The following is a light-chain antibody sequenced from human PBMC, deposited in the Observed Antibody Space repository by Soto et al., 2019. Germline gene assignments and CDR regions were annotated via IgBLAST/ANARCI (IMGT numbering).Light chain of an antibody. V-gene: IGKV3-20*01. J-gene: IGKJ1*01. CDR2: AAS. Sequence: EIVLTQSPGTLSLSPGERATLSCRASQRVTSSYLAWYQQKPGQPPRLLIYAASIRATGIPDRFSGSGSGTEFTLTISSLQPDDFATYYCQQYNSYSWTFGQGTKVDIK. CDR1: QRVTSSY. CDR3: QQYNSYSWT.